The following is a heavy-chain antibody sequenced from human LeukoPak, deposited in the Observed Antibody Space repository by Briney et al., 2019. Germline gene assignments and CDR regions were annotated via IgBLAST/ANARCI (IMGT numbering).Heavy chain of an antibody. Sequence: PSETLSLTCTVSGGSISSSSYYWGWIRQPPGKGLEWIGSIYYSGSTYYNPSLKSRVTISVDTSKNQFSLKLSSVTAADTAVYYCARQFPMVATLYYFDCWGQGTLVTVSS. CDR1: GGSISSSSYY. V-gene: IGHV4-39*01. D-gene: IGHD5-12*01. CDR3: ARQFPMVATLYYFDC. J-gene: IGHJ4*02. CDR2: IYYSGST.